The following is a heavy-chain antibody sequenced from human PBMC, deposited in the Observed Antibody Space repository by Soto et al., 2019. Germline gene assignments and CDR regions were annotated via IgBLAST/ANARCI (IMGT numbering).Heavy chain of an antibody. V-gene: IGHV3-21*01. CDR1: GFTFSSYS. J-gene: IGHJ5*02. Sequence: PGGSLRLSCAASGFTFSSYSMNSVRQAPGKGLEWVSSISSSSSYIYYADSVKGRFTISRDNAKNSLYLQMNSLRAEDTAVYYCARDSLIAVAGTSPNWLDPWGQGTLVTVSS. CDR3: ARDSLIAVAGTSPNWLDP. D-gene: IGHD6-19*01. CDR2: ISSSSSYI.